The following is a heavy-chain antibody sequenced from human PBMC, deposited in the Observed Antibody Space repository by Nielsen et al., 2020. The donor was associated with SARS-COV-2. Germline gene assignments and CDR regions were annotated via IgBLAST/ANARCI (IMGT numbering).Heavy chain of an antibody. CDR1: GFTFSDYY. CDR3: MRDRIPYGSGRGGNAFDI. Sequence: GSLKISCAASGFTFSDYYMSWIRQAPGKGLEWVSYISSSSSYTNYADSVKGRFTISRDNAKNSLYLQMNSLRAEDTAVYYCMRDRIPYGSGRGGNAFDIWGQGTMVTVSS. J-gene: IGHJ3*02. CDR2: ISSSSSYT. D-gene: IGHD3-10*01. V-gene: IGHV3-11*06.